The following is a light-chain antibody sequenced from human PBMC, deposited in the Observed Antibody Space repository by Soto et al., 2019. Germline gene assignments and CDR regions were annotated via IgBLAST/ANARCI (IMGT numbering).Light chain of an antibody. Sequence: DIQMTQSPSTLSASVGDRVTITCRASQSISSWLAWYQQKLGRAPRLLIYDASSLESGVPSRFSGSGYGTEFTLTISSLQPDDFATYYCQQYHKWPPLTFGGGTK. CDR2: DAS. CDR3: QQYHKWPPLT. J-gene: IGKJ4*01. CDR1: QSISSW. V-gene: IGKV1-5*01.